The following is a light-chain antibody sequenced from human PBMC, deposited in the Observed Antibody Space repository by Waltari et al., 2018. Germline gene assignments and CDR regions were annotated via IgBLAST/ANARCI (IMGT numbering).Light chain of an antibody. V-gene: IGLV3-21*02. J-gene: IGLJ3*02. Sequence: SFVLTQPPSVSVAPGQTASISCPETNIEGKTVPWYQQEPGQAPVLVVYNENDRPSGIPERFSGSNSGNTATLTITRVEGGDEADYYCAAWDDSLNGWVFGGGTKLTVL. CDR2: NEN. CDR1: NIEGKT. CDR3: AAWDDSLNGWV.